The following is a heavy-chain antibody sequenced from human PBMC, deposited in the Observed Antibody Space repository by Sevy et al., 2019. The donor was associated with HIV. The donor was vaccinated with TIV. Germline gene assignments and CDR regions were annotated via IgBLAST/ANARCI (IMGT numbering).Heavy chain of an antibody. CDR1: GDSISSGNHW. Sequence: SETLSLTCTVSGDSISSGNHWWSWIRQPAGKGLEWIGRIYTSGRTIYNPVLRSRVTMSVDTSTNQFFLNLNSVTAAETAVYYCARDGIRRDYYHGMDVWGQGTTVTVSS. V-gene: IGHV4-61*02. D-gene: IGHD1-26*01. CDR2: IYTSGRT. J-gene: IGHJ6*02. CDR3: ARDGIRRDYYHGMDV.